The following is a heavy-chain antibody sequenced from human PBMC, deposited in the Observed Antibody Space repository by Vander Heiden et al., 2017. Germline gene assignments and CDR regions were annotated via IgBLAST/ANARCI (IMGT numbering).Heavy chain of an antibody. V-gene: IGHV1-46*01. Sequence: QLQLVQSGAAVTHPWASVKVSCKTSGYTFTTYYLHWVRQDPGQGLEWMGIIIPSGGDTNYAQKFQGRVTMTRDTSTSAVYMELSSLRSDDTAMYYCGREKVGGHYDYWGQGTLVTVSS. J-gene: IGHJ4*02. D-gene: IGHD1-26*01. CDR2: IIPSGGDT. CDR1: GYTFTTYY. CDR3: GREKVGGHYDY.